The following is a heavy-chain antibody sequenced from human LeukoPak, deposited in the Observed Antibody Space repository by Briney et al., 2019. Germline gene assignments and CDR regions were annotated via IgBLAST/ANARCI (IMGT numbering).Heavy chain of an antibody. D-gene: IGHD3-10*01. V-gene: IGHV1-18*01. Sequence: ASVKVSCKVSGYTFSSYGISWVRQAPGQGQGLEWMGWISAYNGNTNYAQKLQGRVTMTTDTSTSTAYMELRSLRSDDTAVYYCARSGGRPDYWGQGTLVTVSS. CDR2: ISAYNGNT. CDR3: ARSGGRPDY. J-gene: IGHJ4*02. CDR1: GYTFSSYG.